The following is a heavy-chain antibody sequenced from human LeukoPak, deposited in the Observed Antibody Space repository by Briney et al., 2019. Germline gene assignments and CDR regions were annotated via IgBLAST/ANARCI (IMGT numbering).Heavy chain of an antibody. J-gene: IGHJ4*02. CDR3: ATGSKGLRFNYYFDY. CDR2: INPNTGDT. CDR1: GYXFIGYY. D-gene: IGHD5-12*01. Sequence: GASVKVSCKASGYXFIGYYIHWVRQAPGQGLEWMGWINPNTGDTNFAQKFQGRVTMTRDTSIATAYLELSRLNSDDTAVYYCATGSKGLRFNYYFDYWGQGTLVTVSS. V-gene: IGHV1-2*02.